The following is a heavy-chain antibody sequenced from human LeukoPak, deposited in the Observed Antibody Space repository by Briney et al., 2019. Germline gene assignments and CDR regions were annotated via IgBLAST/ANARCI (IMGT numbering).Heavy chain of an antibody. V-gene: IGHV3-7*01. CDR3: AKLLGDATTYDY. CDR2: IKRDESAI. J-gene: IGHJ4*02. D-gene: IGHD1-1*01. Sequence: AGSLRRSCAASTFTSSGTCMSWLRHAPGMGLEGLATIKRDESAIFYLASVKGRFTISRDNARNLLFLQMNTLRAEDTAVYYCAKLLGDATTYDYWGQGALVTVSS. CDR1: TFTSSGTC.